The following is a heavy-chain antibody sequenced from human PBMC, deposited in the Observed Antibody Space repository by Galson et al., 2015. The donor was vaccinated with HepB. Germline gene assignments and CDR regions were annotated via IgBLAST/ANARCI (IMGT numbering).Heavy chain of an antibody. J-gene: IGHJ6*02. CDR2: IRGKTNDYAT. Sequence: SLRLSCAASGFTFSGSTMHWVRQASEKGLEWVGRIRGKTNDYATEYGASVKGRFTISRDDLKNTAYLQMNSLKIEDTAVYYCTRRIAAYGMDVWGQGTTVTVSS. D-gene: IGHD6-25*01. V-gene: IGHV3-73*01. CDR3: TRRIAAYGMDV. CDR1: GFTFSGST.